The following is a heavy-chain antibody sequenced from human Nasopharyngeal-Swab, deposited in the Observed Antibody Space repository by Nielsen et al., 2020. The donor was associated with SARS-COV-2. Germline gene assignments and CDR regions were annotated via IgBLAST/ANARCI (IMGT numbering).Heavy chain of an antibody. J-gene: IGHJ3*02. CDR2: IIPIFGTA. D-gene: IGHD2-15*01. CDR1: GGTFSSYA. V-gene: IGHV1-69*13. CDR3: ARDWASYYCNGGSCYSVAAFDI. Sequence: SVKVSCKASGGTFSSYAISWVRQAPGQGLEWMGGIIPIFGTANYAQKFQGRVTITADESTSTAYMELSSLRSEDTAVYYCARDWASYYCNGGSCYSVAAFDIWGQGTMVTVSS.